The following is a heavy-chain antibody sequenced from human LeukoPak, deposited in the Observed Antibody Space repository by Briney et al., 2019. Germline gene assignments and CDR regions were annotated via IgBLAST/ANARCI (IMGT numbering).Heavy chain of an antibody. V-gene: IGHV4-34*01. D-gene: IGHD4-17*01. J-gene: IGHJ4*02. CDR1: GGSFSGYY. CDR3: ARHSSEYGDYVFDY. Sequence: SETLSLTCAVYGGSFSGYYWSWIRQPPGKGLEWIGEINHSGSTYYNPSLKSRLTISVDASSNHFSLKLSSVTAADTAVYYCARHSSEYGDYVFDYWGQGTLATVSS. CDR2: INHSGST.